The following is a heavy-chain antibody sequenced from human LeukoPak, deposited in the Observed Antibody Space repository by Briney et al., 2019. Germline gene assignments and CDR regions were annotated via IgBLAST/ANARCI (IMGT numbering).Heavy chain of an antibody. Sequence: GESLKISCEGSGFSFTNYWIAWVRQMPGKGLEWMGIIYPGNFDTRYSPSFQGQVTISVDRSINTAYLQWSSLKASDTAMYYCARHEASYYDANAFDIWGQGTMVTVSS. D-gene: IGHD3-22*01. CDR2: IYPGNFDT. V-gene: IGHV5-51*01. CDR1: GFSFTNYW. CDR3: ARHEASYYDANAFDI. J-gene: IGHJ3*02.